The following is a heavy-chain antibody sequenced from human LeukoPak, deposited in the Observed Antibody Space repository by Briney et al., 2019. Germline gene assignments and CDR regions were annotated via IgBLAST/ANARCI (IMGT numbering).Heavy chain of an antibody. V-gene: IGHV1-45*02. Sequence: SVKVSCKASGYTFTYRYLHWVRPAPGQALEWMGWITPFNGNTNYAQKFQDRVTITRDRSMSTAYMELSSLRSEDTAMYYCASSVDSYDSSAYSYYFDYWGQGTLVTVSS. CDR3: ASSVDSYDSSAYSYYFDY. CDR2: ITPFNGNT. J-gene: IGHJ4*02. D-gene: IGHD3-22*01. CDR1: GYTFTYRY.